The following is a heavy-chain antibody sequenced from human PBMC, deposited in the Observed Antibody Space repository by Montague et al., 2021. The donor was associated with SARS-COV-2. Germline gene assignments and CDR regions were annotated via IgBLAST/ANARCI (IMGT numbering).Heavy chain of an antibody. CDR3: ARSYGTTVVTRASDY. CDR1: GSSLSTSGMC. J-gene: IGHJ4*02. Sequence: VKPTQTLTLTCTFSGSSLSTSGMCVSWIRQPPGKALEWLTLIDWDDDKYYSTSLKTRLTISKDTSKNQVVLTMTSMDPVDTATYYCARSYGTTVVTRASDYWGQGTLVTVSS. V-gene: IGHV2-70*01. CDR2: IDWDDDK. D-gene: IGHD4-23*01.